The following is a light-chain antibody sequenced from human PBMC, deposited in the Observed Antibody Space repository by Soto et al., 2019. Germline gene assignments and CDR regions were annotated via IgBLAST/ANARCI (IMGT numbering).Light chain of an antibody. CDR3: QQYNDGPPIT. Sequence: IVMTESPDSLSVSPGEIAIPPSSASQDVGGNVAWYQQKPGQAPRLLIYGASTRATGIPARFSGGGSGTEFTLTISSLQSEDFALCYCQQYNDGPPITFAQGSRLEIK. V-gene: IGKV3-15*01. CDR1: QDVGGN. CDR2: GAS. J-gene: IGKJ5*01.